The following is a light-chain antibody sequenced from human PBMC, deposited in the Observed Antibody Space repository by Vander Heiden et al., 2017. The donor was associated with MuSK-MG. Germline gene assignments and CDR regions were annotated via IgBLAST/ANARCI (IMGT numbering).Light chain of an antibody. J-gene: IGKJ4*01. CDR1: ESISRY. Sequence: DIQMTQSPSSLVASVGDRVTITCRASESISRYLNWYKHKPGKAPKLLIYAASSLQSGVPSRFSGSGYGTVFTLTISSRQAEDFAPYYCQQTDNIPPLTFGGGTKVEIK. CDR3: QQTDNIPPLT. V-gene: IGKV1-39*01. CDR2: AAS.